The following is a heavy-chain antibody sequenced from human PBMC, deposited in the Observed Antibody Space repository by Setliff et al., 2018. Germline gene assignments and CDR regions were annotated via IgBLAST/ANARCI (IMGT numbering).Heavy chain of an antibody. CDR3: ARWAYYYYYMDV. Sequence: PGGSLRLSCVVSGITISNNFWSWVRQAPGKGLEWVSIIFNDGSTYYADSVKGRFTISRDNSKNTLYLQMNSLRAEDTAVYYCARWAYYYYYMDVWGKGTTVTVSS. CDR2: IFNDGST. V-gene: IGHV3-53*01. J-gene: IGHJ6*03. CDR1: GITISNNF.